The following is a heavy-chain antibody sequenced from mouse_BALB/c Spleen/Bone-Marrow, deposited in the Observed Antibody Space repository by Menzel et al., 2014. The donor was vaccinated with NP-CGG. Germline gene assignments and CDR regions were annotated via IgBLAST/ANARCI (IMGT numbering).Heavy chain of an antibody. D-gene: IGHD2-2*01. CDR1: GFTFSSYA. J-gene: IGHJ3*01. V-gene: IGHV5-6-5*01. CDR2: ISSGGST. Sequence: EVNVVESGGGLVKPGGSLKLSCADSGFTFSSYAMSWVRQTPEKRLEWVASISSGGSTYYPDSVKGRFTISRDNARNILYLRMSSLRSEDTAMYYCAREGDGYDPAWFAYWGQGTLVTVSA. CDR3: AREGDGYDPAWFAY.